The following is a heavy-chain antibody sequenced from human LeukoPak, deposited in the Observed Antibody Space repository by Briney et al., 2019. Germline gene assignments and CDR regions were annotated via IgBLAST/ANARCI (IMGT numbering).Heavy chain of an antibody. V-gene: IGHV3-30*04. CDR3: ARDRPSTVFGVADYYYMDV. J-gene: IGHJ6*03. Sequence: GGSLRLSCAASGFSFSTYAMHWVRQAPGKGLEWVAITSSGGSNKLYADSVKGRFTISRDNSKNTVYLEMKSLRAEDTAVYSCARDRPSTVFGVADYYYMDVWGKGTTVTVSS. CDR2: TSSGGSNK. D-gene: IGHD3-3*01. CDR1: GFSFSTYA.